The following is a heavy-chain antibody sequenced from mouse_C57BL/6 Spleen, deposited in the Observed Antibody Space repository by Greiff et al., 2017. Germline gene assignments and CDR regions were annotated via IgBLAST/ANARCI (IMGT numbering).Heavy chain of an antibody. CDR3: ARHYYDYDEAMDY. Sequence: QVHVKQPGAELVKPGASVKLSCKASGYTFTSYWMHWVKQRPGQGLEWIGMIHPNSGSTNYNEKFKSKATLTVDKSSSTAYMQLSSLTSEDSAVYYCARHYYDYDEAMDYWGQGTSVTVSS. J-gene: IGHJ4*01. D-gene: IGHD2-4*01. CDR1: GYTFTSYW. CDR2: IHPNSGST. V-gene: IGHV1-64*01.